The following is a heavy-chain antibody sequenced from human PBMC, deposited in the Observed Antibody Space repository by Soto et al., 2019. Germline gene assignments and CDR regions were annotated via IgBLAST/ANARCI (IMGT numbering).Heavy chain of an antibody. CDR2: MNPNSGNT. CDR3: ATDQGEYSGSYYGAFDI. Sequence: GASVKVSCKASGYTFTSYDINWVRQATGQGLEWMGWMNPNSGNTGYAQKFQGRVTMTRNTAISTAYMELSSLRSEDTAVYYCATDQGEYSGSYYGAFDIWGQGTMVTVSS. V-gene: IGHV1-8*01. J-gene: IGHJ3*02. D-gene: IGHD1-26*01. CDR1: GYTFTSYD.